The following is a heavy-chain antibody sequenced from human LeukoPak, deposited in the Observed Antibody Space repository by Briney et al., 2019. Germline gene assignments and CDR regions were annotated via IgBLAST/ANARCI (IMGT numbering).Heavy chain of an antibody. V-gene: IGHV3-23*01. Sequence: GGSLRLSCAASGFTFSSYAMSWVRQAPGKGLEWVSAISGSGGSTYYADSAKGRFTISRDNSKNTLYLQMNSLRAEDTAVYYCAKDTDIVVVVADYWGQGTLVTVSS. J-gene: IGHJ4*02. CDR2: ISGSGGST. CDR3: AKDTDIVVVVADY. CDR1: GFTFSSYA. D-gene: IGHD2-15*01.